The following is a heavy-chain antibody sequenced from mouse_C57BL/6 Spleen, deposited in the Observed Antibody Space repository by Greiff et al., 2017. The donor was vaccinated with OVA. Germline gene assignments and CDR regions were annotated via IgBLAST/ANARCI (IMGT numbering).Heavy chain of an antibody. Sequence: EVKLVESGGGLVKPGGSLKLSCAASGFTFSSYAMSWVRQTPEKRLEWVATISDGGSYTYYPDNVKGRFTISRDNAKNTLYLQMSHLKSEDTAMYYCARDRDYRDAMDYWGQGTSVTVSS. D-gene: IGHD2-13*01. CDR3: ARDRDYRDAMDY. CDR2: ISDGGSYT. V-gene: IGHV5-4*01. CDR1: GFTFSSYA. J-gene: IGHJ4*01.